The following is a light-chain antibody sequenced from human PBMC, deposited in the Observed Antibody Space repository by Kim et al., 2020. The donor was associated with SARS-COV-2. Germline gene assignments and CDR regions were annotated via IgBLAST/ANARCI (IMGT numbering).Light chain of an antibody. CDR2: ANN. CDR3: GTWDTSLRVGV. Sequence: GQKGTISCPGTPSNIGNDYVSWYQQVPGTAPKLLIYANNKRPSGIPDRFSGSKSGTSATLGITGLQIGDEADYYCGTWDTSLRVGVFGGGTKLTVL. CDR1: PSNIGNDY. V-gene: IGLV1-51*01. J-gene: IGLJ2*01.